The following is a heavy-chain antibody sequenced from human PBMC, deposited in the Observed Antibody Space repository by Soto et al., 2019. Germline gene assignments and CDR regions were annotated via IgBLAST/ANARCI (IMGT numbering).Heavy chain of an antibody. J-gene: IGHJ4*02. CDR2: INHSGST. V-gene: IGHV4-34*01. D-gene: IGHD3-3*01. CDR1: GGSFSGYD. CDR3: ARGIPRVTIFGVVIIPYLDY. Sequence: SETLSLTCAVYGGSFSGYDWSWIRQPPGKGLEWIGEINHSGSTNYNPSLKSRVTISVDTSKNQSSLKLSSVTAADTAVYYCARGIPRVTIFGVVIIPYLDYWGQGTLVTVSS.